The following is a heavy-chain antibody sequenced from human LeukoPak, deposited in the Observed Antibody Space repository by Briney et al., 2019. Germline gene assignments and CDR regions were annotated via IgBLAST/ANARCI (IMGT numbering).Heavy chain of an antibody. CDR3: ARRQRFLEDGCYLDL. CDR1: GGSIISSSIY. CDR2: IYYSGST. D-gene: IGHD3-3*01. Sequence: PSETLSLTCAVSGGSIISSSIYWGWIRQPPGKGLEWIGSIYYSGSTYYNPSLRSRVTISVDTSKNQFSLKVSSVTAADTAMYYCARRQRFLEDGCYLDLWGKGTMVTVSS. V-gene: IGHV4-39*01. J-gene: IGHJ6*03.